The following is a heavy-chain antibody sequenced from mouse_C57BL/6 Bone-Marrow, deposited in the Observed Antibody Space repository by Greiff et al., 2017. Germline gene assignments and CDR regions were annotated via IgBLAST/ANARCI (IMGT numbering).Heavy chain of an antibody. CDR1: GFTFSSYG. CDR3: ARQKGAMDY. Sequence: EVQLVESGGDLVKPGGSLKLSCAASGFTFSSYGMSWVRQTPDKRLEWVATISSGGSYTYYPDSVKGRFTISRDNAKNTLYLQMSSRKSEDTAMYYCARQKGAMDYWGQGTSVTVSS. CDR2: ISSGGSYT. J-gene: IGHJ4*01. V-gene: IGHV5-6*01.